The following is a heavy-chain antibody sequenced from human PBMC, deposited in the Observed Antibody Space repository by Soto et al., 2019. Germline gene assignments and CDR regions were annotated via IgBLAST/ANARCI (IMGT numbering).Heavy chain of an antibody. Sequence: QLQLQESGSGLVKPSQTLSLTCAVSGDSISSGGYSWSWIRQPPGQGLEGMGYIYHSGSTYYNPSLQSRVTISVDRSKNQFSLELSSVTAADTAVYYCARGVAAAGFDYYYGMDVWGQGTTVTVSS. CDR1: GDSISSGGYS. CDR2: IYHSGST. V-gene: IGHV4-30-2*01. CDR3: ARGVAAAGFDYYYGMDV. D-gene: IGHD6-13*01. J-gene: IGHJ6*02.